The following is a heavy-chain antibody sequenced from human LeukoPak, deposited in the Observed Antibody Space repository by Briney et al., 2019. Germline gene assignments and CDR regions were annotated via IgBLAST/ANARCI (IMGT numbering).Heavy chain of an antibody. V-gene: IGHV4-38-2*02. CDR1: GYSLSSGYY. Sequence: SETLSLTCTVSGYSLSSGYYWGWIRQPPGKGLEWIGSIYHSGSTYYNPSLKRRVTISVDTSKNQFSLKLSSVTAADTAVYYCARDQLVAIFDYWGQGTLVTVSS. J-gene: IGHJ4*02. D-gene: IGHD6-13*01. CDR2: IYHSGST. CDR3: ARDQLVAIFDY.